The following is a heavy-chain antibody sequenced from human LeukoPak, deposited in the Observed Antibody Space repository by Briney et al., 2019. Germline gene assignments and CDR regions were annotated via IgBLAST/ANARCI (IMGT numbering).Heavy chain of an antibody. CDR2: VYPGDSDT. Sequence: GESLKISCKISGYSFTNYWIGWVRPMPGKGLEWMGIVYPGDSDTRYSPSFQGLVTISADKSITIAYLQWSSLKASDTAIYYCARDLGLNNAFDIWGQGTMVTVSS. D-gene: IGHD7-27*01. CDR1: GYSFTNYW. V-gene: IGHV5-51*01. J-gene: IGHJ3*02. CDR3: ARDLGLNNAFDI.